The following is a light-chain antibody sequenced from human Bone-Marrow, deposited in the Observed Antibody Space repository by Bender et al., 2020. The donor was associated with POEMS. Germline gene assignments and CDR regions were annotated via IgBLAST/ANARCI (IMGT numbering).Light chain of an antibody. J-gene: IGLJ2*01. CDR3: SSYTAADTLV. V-gene: IGLV2-14*02. CDR1: SSDVGSYNL. Sequence: QSALTQPASVSGSPGQSITISCSGTSSDVGSYNLVSWYQQRPGKAPKLMIYEVSERPSAVSDRFSGSKSGNTASLSISGLQNDDEADYYCSSYTAADTLVFGGGTKLTVL. CDR2: EVS.